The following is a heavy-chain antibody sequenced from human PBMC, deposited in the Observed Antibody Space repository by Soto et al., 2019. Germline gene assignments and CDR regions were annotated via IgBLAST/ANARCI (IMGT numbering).Heavy chain of an antibody. D-gene: IGHD3-22*01. CDR3: VKGEYYYDGSAYCPVDY. V-gene: IGHV3-64D*06. Sequence: GGSLRLSCSASGFTFSIYAMHWVRQAPGKGLEYVSSISTNGGSTHYADSVKGRFTISRDNSKNTGYLQMSSLRAEDTAVYYCVKGEYYYDGSAYCPVDYWGQGTLVTVSS. J-gene: IGHJ4*02. CDR2: ISTNGGST. CDR1: GFTFSIYA.